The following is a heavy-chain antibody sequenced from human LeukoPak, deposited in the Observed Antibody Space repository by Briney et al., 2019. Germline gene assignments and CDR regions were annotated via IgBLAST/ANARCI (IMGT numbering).Heavy chain of an antibody. Sequence: GGSLRLSCAASGFTFSSYAMNWVRQAPGKGLEWVSSISTSSRYIYYADSVKGRFTISRDNAQSSLYLQMNSLRVEDTAVYYCAREGGAEDFDYWGQGTLVTVSS. J-gene: IGHJ4*02. CDR1: GFTFSSYA. CDR3: AREGGAEDFDY. D-gene: IGHD3-10*01. V-gene: IGHV3-21*01. CDR2: ISTSSRYI.